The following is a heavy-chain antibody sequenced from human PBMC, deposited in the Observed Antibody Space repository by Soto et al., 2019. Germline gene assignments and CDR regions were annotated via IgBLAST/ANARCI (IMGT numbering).Heavy chain of an antibody. D-gene: IGHD2-2*01. CDR3: ARFHCSSTSCYAFYYYYYYMDV. J-gene: IGHJ6*03. Sequence: PGGSLRLSCAASGFTFSSYWMHWVRQAPGKGLVWVSRINSDGSSTSYADSVKGRFTISRDNAKNTLYLQMNSLRAEDTAVYYCARFHCSSTSCYAFYYYYYYMDVWGKGTTVTVSS. CDR2: INSDGSST. CDR1: GFTFSSYW. V-gene: IGHV3-74*01.